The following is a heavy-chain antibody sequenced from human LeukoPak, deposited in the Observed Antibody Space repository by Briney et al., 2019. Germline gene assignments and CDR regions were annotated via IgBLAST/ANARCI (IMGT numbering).Heavy chain of an antibody. V-gene: IGHV1-46*03. D-gene: IGHD6-13*01. CDR1: GYTFTNYY. J-gene: IGHJ4*02. CDR2: INARGGST. Sequence: GASVKASSKASGYTFTNYYMHWVRQAPGQGLERIGIINARGGSTGYAQKFQGRVTMTRDTSTTTVYMELSGLRSEATAVYYCASTGGSSWYDYWGQGTLVTVSS. CDR3: ASTGGSSWYDY.